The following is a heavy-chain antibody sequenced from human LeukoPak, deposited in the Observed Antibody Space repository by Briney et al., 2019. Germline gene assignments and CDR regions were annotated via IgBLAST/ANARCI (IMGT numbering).Heavy chain of an antibody. D-gene: IGHD2-2*01. Sequence: PSETVSLTCAVYGGSFSGYYWSWIRQPPGKGLEWIGEINHSGSTNYNPSLKSRVTISVDTSKNQFSLKLSSVTAADTAVYYCARPGGYCSSTSCNYYYYMDVWGKGTTVTVSS. J-gene: IGHJ6*03. CDR1: GGSFSGYY. CDR3: ARPGGYCSSTSCNYYYYMDV. V-gene: IGHV4-34*01. CDR2: INHSGST.